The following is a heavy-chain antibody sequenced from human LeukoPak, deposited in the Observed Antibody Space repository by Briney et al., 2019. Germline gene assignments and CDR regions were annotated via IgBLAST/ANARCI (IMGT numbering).Heavy chain of an antibody. D-gene: IGHD5-18*01. V-gene: IGHV3-23*01. J-gene: IGHJ5*02. CDR2: ITESGGST. CDR3: AKGQRAMVNP. CDR1: GFTFSSRD. Sequence: GGSLRLSCAASGFTFSSRDMSWVRQAPGKGLEWVAGITESGGSTYHADSVKGRFIISRDNSNNTLYLHMNSLRAEDTAVYYCAKGQRAMVNPWGQGTLVTVSS.